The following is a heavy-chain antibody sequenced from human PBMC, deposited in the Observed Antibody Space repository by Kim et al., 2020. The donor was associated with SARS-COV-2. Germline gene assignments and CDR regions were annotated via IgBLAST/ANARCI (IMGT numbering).Heavy chain of an antibody. Sequence: SETLSLTFAVSGDSVSRSAWWSWVRQPPGKGLEWIGEISQSGTTNYNPSLKSRVTMSQDRSKNQFSLKLTSVTAADTAIYYCARNFHSGGWYFDYWGQGTLVTVSS. CDR3: ARNFHSGGWYFDY. CDR2: ISQSGTT. V-gene: IGHV4-4*02. D-gene: IGHD6-19*01. CDR1: GDSVSRSAW. J-gene: IGHJ4*02.